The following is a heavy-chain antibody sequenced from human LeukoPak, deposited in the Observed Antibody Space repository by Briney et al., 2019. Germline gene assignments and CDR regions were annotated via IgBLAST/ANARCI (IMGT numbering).Heavy chain of an antibody. CDR1: GFTFSSYE. J-gene: IGHJ4*02. CDR3: ARDFITMVRGFDY. D-gene: IGHD3-10*01. Sequence: GGSLRLSCAASGFTFSSYEMNWVRQAPGKGLEWVSYISSSGSTIYYADSVKGRFTISRGNAKNSLYLQMNSLRAEDTAVYYCARDFITMVRGFDYWGQGTLVTVSS. V-gene: IGHV3-48*03. CDR2: ISSSGSTI.